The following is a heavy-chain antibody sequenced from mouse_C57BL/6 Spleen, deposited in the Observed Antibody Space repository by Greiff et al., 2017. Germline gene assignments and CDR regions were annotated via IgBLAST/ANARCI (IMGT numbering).Heavy chain of an antibody. CDR1: GYTFTDYN. Sequence: DVKLQESGPELVKPGASVKIPCKASGYTFTDYNMDWVKQSHGKSLEWIGDINPNNGGTIYNQKFKGKATLTVDKSSSTAYMELRSLTSEDTAVYYGARSFYYYGSSYYYAMDYWGQGTSVTVSS. V-gene: IGHV1-18*01. CDR2: INPNNGGT. J-gene: IGHJ4*01. CDR3: ARSFYYYGSSYYYAMDY. D-gene: IGHD1-1*01.